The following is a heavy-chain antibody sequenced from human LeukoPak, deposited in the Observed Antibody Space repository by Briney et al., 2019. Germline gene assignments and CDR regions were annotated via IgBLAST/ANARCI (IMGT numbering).Heavy chain of an antibody. CDR1: GYTFTGYY. V-gene: IGHV1-2*04. J-gene: IGHJ4*02. Sequence: ASVTVSCTASGYTFTGYYMHWVRQAPGQGLEWMGWINPNSGGTNYAQKFQGWVTMTRDTSISTAYMELSRLRSDDTAVYYCARAYYYYDSSGPLGYWGQGTLVTVSS. CDR2: INPNSGGT. D-gene: IGHD3-22*01. CDR3: ARAYYYYDSSGPLGY.